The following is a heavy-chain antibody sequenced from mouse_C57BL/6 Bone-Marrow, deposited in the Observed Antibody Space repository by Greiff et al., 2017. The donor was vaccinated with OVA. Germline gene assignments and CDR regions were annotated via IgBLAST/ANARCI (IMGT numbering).Heavy chain of an antibody. Sequence: EVKLMESGPGLVKPSQSLSLTCSVTGYSITSGYYWNWIRQFPGNKLEWMGYISYDGSNNYNPSLKNRISITRDTSKNQFFLKLNSVTTEDTATYYCAREELLGRYFDYWGQGTTLTVSS. CDR1: GYSITSGYY. CDR3: AREELLGRYFDY. D-gene: IGHD4-1*01. J-gene: IGHJ2*01. CDR2: ISYDGSN. V-gene: IGHV3-6*01.